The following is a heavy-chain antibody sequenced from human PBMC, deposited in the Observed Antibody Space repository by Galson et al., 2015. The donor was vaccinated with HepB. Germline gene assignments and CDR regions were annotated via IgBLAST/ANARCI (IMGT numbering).Heavy chain of an antibody. CDR1: GFSLSSSSMC. J-gene: IGHJ5*02. CDR2: IDWDDDK. CDR3: AGGTTVATHSLDR. D-gene: IGHD4-17*01. Sequence: PALVKPTQTLTLTCNFSGFSLSSSSMCVSWVRQPPGKALEWLARIDWDDDKYYSTSLRTRLTISKDTSKNQVVLTMTNMDPVDTATYYCAGGTTVATHSLDRWGQGTLVTVSS. V-gene: IGHV2-70*11.